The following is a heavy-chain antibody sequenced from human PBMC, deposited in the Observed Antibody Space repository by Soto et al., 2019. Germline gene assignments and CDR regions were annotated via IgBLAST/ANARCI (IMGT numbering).Heavy chain of an antibody. CDR2: IIPIFRTE. Sequence: QVQLVQSGAEVKKPGSSVKVSCKASGGTFSTYAISWVRQAPGQGLEWMGGIIPIFRTEDYAQKFQGRATLTADESTTTAYMELHNLMSEDTSVYYCARDRPRENYGDNYYYHMDVWGPGTTVTVSS. D-gene: IGHD4-17*01. CDR3: ARDRPRENYGDNYYYHMDV. J-gene: IGHJ6*02. V-gene: IGHV1-69*12. CDR1: GGTFSTYA.